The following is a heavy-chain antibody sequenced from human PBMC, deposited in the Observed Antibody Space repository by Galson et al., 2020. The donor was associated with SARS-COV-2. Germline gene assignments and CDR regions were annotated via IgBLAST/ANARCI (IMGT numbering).Heavy chain of an antibody. V-gene: IGHV4-59*01. J-gene: IGHJ4*02. D-gene: IGHD6-13*01. CDR2: IYYSGSS. Sequence: SETLSLTCTVSGGSISSYYWSWLRQPPGKGLEWIGYIYYSGSSNYNPSLKNRVTVSSDTSKNQFSLKLRSVTAADTAMYYCASIAEVGRSIDYWGQGTLVTVSS. CDR1: GGSISSYY. CDR3: ASIAEVGRSIDY.